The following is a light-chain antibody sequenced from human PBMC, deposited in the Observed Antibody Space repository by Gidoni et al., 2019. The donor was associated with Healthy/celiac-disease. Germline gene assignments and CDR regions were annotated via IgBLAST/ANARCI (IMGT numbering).Light chain of an antibody. V-gene: IGKV1-39*01. CDR1: QSISTY. CDR2: AAS. J-gene: IGKJ4*01. Sequence: DIQMTQSPSSLSASVGDRVTITCRASQSISTYLNWYQQKPGKAPKLLIYAASSLQSGVPSRFSGSGSGTDFTLTISSLQPEDFATYYCQQNYSVPLTFGGETKVEIK. CDR3: QQNYSVPLT.